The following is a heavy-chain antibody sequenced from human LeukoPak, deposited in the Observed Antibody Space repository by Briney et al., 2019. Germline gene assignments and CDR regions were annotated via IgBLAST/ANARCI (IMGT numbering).Heavy chain of an antibody. CDR2: IYPGDSDT. V-gene: IGHV5-51*01. D-gene: IGHD6-19*01. CDR1: GYSFTSYW. J-gene: IGHJ3*01. Sequence: GESLKISCKGSGYSFTSYWIGWVRQMPGKGLEWMGIIYPGDSDTKYSPSFQGQVTISADKSINTAYLQWSSLKASDTAIYYCARHTALAVAGHDAFDVWGQGTLVTVSS. CDR3: ARHTALAVAGHDAFDV.